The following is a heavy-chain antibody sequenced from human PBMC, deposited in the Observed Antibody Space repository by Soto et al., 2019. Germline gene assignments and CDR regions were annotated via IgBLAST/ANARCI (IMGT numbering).Heavy chain of an antibody. J-gene: IGHJ3*01. CDR1: GFTFSDYG. D-gene: IGHD2-2*01. V-gene: IGHV3-30*03. Sequence: QEQLVESGGGVVQPGKSLRLSCAASGFTFSDYGMHWVRQAPGKGLEWVAVISYDGNHQDYADSVKGRFTISRDKSMKILLLGVNSFLVEDTAVYYCARAVGLRGYCRSRECYDDASDLWGEGTMVSV. CDR2: ISYDGNHQ. CDR3: ARAVGLRGYCRSRECYDDASDL.